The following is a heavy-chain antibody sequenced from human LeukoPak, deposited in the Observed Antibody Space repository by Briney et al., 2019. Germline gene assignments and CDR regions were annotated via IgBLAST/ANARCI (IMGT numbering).Heavy chain of an antibody. D-gene: IGHD3-9*01. CDR1: CGSFSGYY. CDR3: ARGRTFLTGYYMGYYYYYGMDV. V-gene: IGHV4-34*01. J-gene: IGHJ6*02. CDR2: INHSGST. Sequence: SETLSLTCAVYCGSFSGYYWSWIRQPPGKGLEWIGEINHSGSTNYNPSLKSRVTISVDTSKNQFSLKLSSVTAADTAVYYCARGRTFLTGYYMGYYYYYGMDVWGQGTTVTVSS.